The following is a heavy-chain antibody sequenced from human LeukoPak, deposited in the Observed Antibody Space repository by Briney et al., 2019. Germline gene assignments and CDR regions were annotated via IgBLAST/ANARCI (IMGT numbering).Heavy chain of an antibody. CDR2: INPKSGGT. Sequence: ASVKVSCKASGYTFNDYYIHWVRQAPGQGLEWMGWINPKSGGTNYAQKFQGRVTMTRDTSISTVYMELSRLRSDDRAVYYRARIGGRGYSYGTFDYWGQGTLVTVSS. D-gene: IGHD5-18*01. J-gene: IGHJ4*02. CDR1: GYTFNDYY. CDR3: ARIGGRGYSYGTFDY. V-gene: IGHV1-2*02.